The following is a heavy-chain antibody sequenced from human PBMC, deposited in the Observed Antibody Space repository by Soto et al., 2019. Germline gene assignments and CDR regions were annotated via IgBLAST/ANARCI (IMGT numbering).Heavy chain of an antibody. V-gene: IGHV3-23*01. CDR2: ISGSGGST. CDR1: GFTFSSYA. Sequence: LRLSCAASGFTFSSYAMSWVRQAPGKGLEWVSAISGSGGSTYYADSVKGRFTISRDNSKNTLYLQMNSLRAEDTAVYYCAKDYPMYYDYIWGSYRYPELDYWGQGTLVTVSS. D-gene: IGHD3-16*02. CDR3: AKDYPMYYDYIWGSYRYPELDY. J-gene: IGHJ4*02.